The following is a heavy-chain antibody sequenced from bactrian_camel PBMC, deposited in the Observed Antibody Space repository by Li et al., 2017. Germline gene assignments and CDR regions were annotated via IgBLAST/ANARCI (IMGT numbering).Heavy chain of an antibody. V-gene: IGHV3S28*01. D-gene: IGHD3*01. Sequence: SGAAGGEGSRTYCMAWFRQAPGKEREGVAAIYTGSGSTYYADSVKGRFTISQDRSTGSRDNDKYTLTLQMNMLKPEDTALYICAAATRAAITPTSGTKYEYDCWGQGTQVTVS. CDR2: IYTGSGST. J-gene: IGHJ4*01. CDR3: AAATRAAITPTSGTKYEYDC. CDR1: GEGSRTYC.